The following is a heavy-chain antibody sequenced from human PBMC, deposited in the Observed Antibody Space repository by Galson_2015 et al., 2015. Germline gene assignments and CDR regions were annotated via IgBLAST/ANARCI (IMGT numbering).Heavy chain of an antibody. CDR1: GDSVSSHSVA. Sequence: CAISGDSVSSHSVAWNWIRQSPSRGLEWLGRTYYRSKWYNDYAISVKSRITINPDTSRNHFSLQLNSVTPEDTAVYYCARGLHIAFDIWGQWTMVTVSS. CDR3: ARGLHIAFDI. J-gene: IGHJ3*02. V-gene: IGHV6-1*01. CDR2: TYYRSKWYN. D-gene: IGHD2-21*01.